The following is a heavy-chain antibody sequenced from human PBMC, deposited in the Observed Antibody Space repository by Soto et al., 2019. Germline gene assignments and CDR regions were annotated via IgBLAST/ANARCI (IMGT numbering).Heavy chain of an antibody. CDR2: IDWEDDK. D-gene: IGHD2-15*01. J-gene: IGHJ5*02. CDR3: ARMVGDDLLSEAWFDR. CDR1: GSSLATSGMS. V-gene: IGHV2-70*01. Sequence: SGPTLVNPTETLTLTCTFSGSSLATSGMSVSWIRQPPGKALEWLALIDWEDDKFYSTSLKTRLTISKDTSKNQVVLTMTNVDTVDTATYYCARMVGDDLLSEAWFDRWGQGTMGTASS.